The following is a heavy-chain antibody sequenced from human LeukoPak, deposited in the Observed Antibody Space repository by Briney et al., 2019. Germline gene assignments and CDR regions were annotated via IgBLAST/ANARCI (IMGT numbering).Heavy chain of an antibody. Sequence: GGSLRLSCAASGFTFSSYAMHWVRQAPGKGLEWVAVISYDGSNKYYADSVKGRFTISRDNSKNTLYLQMNSLRAEDTAVYYCARGYDYGYFDYWGQGTLVTVSS. CDR1: GFTFSSYA. CDR2: ISYDGSNK. CDR3: ARGYDYGYFDY. J-gene: IGHJ4*02. V-gene: IGHV3-30*04. D-gene: IGHD5-12*01.